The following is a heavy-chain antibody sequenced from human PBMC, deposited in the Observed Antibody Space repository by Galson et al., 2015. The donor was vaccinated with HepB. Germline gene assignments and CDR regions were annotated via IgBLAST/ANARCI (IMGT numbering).Heavy chain of an antibody. D-gene: IGHD6-13*01. CDR3: AKVVRDIAAAGGYYYYFGLDD. Sequence: SLRLSCAASGFTFSSYAMSWVRQAPGKGLEWVSAISGSGGSTNYADSVKGRFTFSRDNSKNTLYLQLNSLRAEDTAVYYCAKVVRDIAAAGGYYYYFGLDDWGQGTTITVSS. V-gene: IGHV3-23*01. J-gene: IGHJ6*02. CDR2: ISGSGGST. CDR1: GFTFSSYA.